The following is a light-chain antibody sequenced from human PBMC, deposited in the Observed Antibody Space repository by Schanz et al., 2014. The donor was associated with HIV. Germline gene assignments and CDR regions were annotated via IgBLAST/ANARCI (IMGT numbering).Light chain of an antibody. CDR3: QQYGTSLIT. J-gene: IGKJ5*01. CDR2: AAS. Sequence: IVLTQSPGTLSLSPGERGTLSCRASQSISSSLLAWYQKKPGQAPTLLIYAASTRATGIPDRFSGSGSGTDFTLTISRLEPEDFAVYYCQQYGTSLITFGQGTRLEI. CDR1: QSISSSL. V-gene: IGKV3-20*01.